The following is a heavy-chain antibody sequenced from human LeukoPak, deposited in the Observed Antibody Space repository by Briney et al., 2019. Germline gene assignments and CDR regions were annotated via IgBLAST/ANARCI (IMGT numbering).Heavy chain of an antibody. V-gene: IGHV4-59*08. CDR2: VYYSGNT. D-gene: IGHD1-26*01. Sequence: SETLSLTCTVSGGSISSYYWSWIRQPPGKGLEWNGNVYYSGNTNYNPSLKSRLTISVDTSKNQFSLKLSSVTAADTAVYYCAGLPARYPDAFDIWGQGTMVTVSS. CDR1: GGSISSYY. J-gene: IGHJ3*02. CDR3: AGLPARYPDAFDI.